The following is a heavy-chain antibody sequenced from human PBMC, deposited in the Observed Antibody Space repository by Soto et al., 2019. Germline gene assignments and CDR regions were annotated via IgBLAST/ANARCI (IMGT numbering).Heavy chain of an antibody. Sequence: GASVKVSCKASGFTFTSSAMQWVRQARGQRLEWIGWIVVGSGNTNYAQKFQERVTITRDMSTSTAYMELSSLRSEDTAVYYCAADREYYYGSGSPWFDPWGQGTLVIVSS. CDR1: GFTFTSSA. J-gene: IGHJ5*02. D-gene: IGHD3-10*01. V-gene: IGHV1-58*02. CDR2: IVVGSGNT. CDR3: AADREYYYGSGSPWFDP.